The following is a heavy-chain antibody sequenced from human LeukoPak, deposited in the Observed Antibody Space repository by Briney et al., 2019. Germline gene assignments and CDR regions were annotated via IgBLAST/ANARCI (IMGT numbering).Heavy chain of an antibody. CDR3: VRPDRIFGVPAAFDA. V-gene: IGHV1-69*13. CDR1: GGSFSDYP. J-gene: IGHJ3*01. Sequence: SVKVPCKASGGSFSDYPINWVRQAPGQGLEWLGGIIPKYSASNYAQAFQGRVTITADESTNTVYMEMSGLRPDDTAVYYCVRPDRIFGVPAAFDAWGQGTLVAVSS. D-gene: IGHD3-3*02. CDR2: IIPKYSAS.